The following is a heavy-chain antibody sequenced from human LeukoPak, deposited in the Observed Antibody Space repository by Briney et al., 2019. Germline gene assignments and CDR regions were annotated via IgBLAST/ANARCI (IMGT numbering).Heavy chain of an antibody. CDR1: GGTFSSYA. V-gene: IGHV1-69*05. J-gene: IGHJ5*02. CDR3: ARAGAVTTMYNWFDP. Sequence: SVKVSCKAPGGTFSSYAISGVRQPPGQGLEWMGGIIPIFGTANYAQKFQGRVTITTDESTSTAYIELSSLRSEDAAVYYCARAGAVTTMYNWFDPWGQGTLVTVSS. CDR2: IIPIFGTA. D-gene: IGHD3-10*02.